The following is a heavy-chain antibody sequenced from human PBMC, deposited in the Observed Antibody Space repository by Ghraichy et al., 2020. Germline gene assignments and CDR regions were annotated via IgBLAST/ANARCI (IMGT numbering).Heavy chain of an antibody. CDR1: GFTVSSYY. V-gene: IGHV3-53*01. Sequence: GGSLRLSCAASGFTVSSYYMNWIRQAPVRGLQWVSLIYSDGLTFYADSVKGRFTISRDNSKNTLYLQMNRLTAEDTAVYYCATGRDYSSRAPSDFWDQGTLVTVSS. D-gene: IGHD2-15*01. J-gene: IGHJ4*02. CDR2: IYSDGLT. CDR3: ATGRDYSSRAPSDF.